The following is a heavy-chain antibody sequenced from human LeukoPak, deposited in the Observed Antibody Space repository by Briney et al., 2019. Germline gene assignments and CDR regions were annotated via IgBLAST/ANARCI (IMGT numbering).Heavy chain of an antibody. Sequence: GGSLRLSCAASGFTFTSYWMSWMRQAPGKGLQWVANIKHDGSEQYYADSVKGRFTISRDNSKNTLYLQMNSLRAEDTAVYYCAKDLTVDAFDIWGQGTMVTVSS. CDR2: IKHDGSEQ. D-gene: IGHD1-20*01. CDR3: AKDLTVDAFDI. J-gene: IGHJ3*02. CDR1: GFTFTSYW. V-gene: IGHV3-7*01.